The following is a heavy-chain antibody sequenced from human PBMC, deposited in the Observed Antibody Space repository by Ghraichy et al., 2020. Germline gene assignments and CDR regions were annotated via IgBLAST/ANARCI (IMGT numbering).Heavy chain of an antibody. V-gene: IGHV3-74*01. J-gene: IGHJ4*02. D-gene: IGHD3-16*01. CDR3: ARGESGLGD. CDR2: ISPAGNII. CDR1: GFTLSSYW. Sequence: GGSLRLSCAASGFTLSSYWMYWVRLVPGKGLEWLSQISPAGNIINYAGSVRGRFTISRDIAKNTLYLQMNSLRAEDTAVYFCARGESGLGDWGQGTLVTVSS.